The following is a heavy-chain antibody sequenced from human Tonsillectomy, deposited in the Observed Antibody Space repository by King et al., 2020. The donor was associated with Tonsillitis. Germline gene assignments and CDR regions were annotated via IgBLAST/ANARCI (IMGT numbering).Heavy chain of an antibody. CDR1: EFTFSSYA. V-gene: IGHV3-23*04. Sequence: VQLVESGGGLLQPGGSLRLSCAASEFTFSSYAMSWVRQAPGKGLEWVSAISTSGGTTYYADSVKGRFTISRDNSKNTLYLQMNSLRAEDTAVYYCAKVTPDYGDYAFDYLGQGTLVTVSS. D-gene: IGHD4-17*01. CDR3: AKVTPDYGDYAFDY. J-gene: IGHJ4*02. CDR2: ISTSGGTT.